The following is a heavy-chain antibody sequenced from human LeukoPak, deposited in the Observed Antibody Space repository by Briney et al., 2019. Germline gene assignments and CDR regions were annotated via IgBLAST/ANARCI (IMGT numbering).Heavy chain of an antibody. Sequence: PSETLSLTFTVSGGSISSSSYYWGWIRQPPGKGLEWIGSIYYSGSTYYNPSLKSRVTISVDTSKNQFSLKLSSVTAADTAVYYCARGGNSGHDAFDIWGQGTMVTVSS. CDR1: GGSISSSSYY. V-gene: IGHV4-39*07. CDR3: ARGGNSGHDAFDI. D-gene: IGHD4-23*01. J-gene: IGHJ3*02. CDR2: IYYSGST.